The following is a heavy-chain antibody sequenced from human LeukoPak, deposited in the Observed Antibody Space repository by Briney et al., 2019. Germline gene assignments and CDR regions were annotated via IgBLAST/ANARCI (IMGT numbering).Heavy chain of an antibody. V-gene: IGHV3-74*01. D-gene: IGHD1-26*01. CDR1: GFTFSSNW. CDR3: VRDLGGRSGH. Sequence: GGSLRLSCAASGFTFSSNWMHWVRRAPGKGLVWVSRINEDGSTTNYADSVKGRSTIFRDNAKNTLYLQMNSLRAEDTAVYYCVRDLGGRSGHWGQGTLVTVSS. J-gene: IGHJ4*02. CDR2: INEDGSTT.